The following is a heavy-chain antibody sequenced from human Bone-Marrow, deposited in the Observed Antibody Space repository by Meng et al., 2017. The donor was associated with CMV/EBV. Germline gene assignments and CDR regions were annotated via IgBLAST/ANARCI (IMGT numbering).Heavy chain of an antibody. Sequence: CGLTFSYYYMTLVRQAPGKGLELISYINSSETTISYAGSVKGRFTISRDNAKNSLYLQMNSLRAGDTAVYYCARDSWTTGYNWFDPWGQGTLVTVSS. CDR1: GLTFSYYY. CDR2: INSSETTI. CDR3: ARDSWTTGYNWFDP. J-gene: IGHJ5*02. V-gene: IGHV3-11*01. D-gene: IGHD4-11*01.